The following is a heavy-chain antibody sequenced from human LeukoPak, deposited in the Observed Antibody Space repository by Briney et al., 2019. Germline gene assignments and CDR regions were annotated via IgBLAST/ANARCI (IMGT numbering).Heavy chain of an antibody. CDR1: EFTFSNSW. D-gene: IGHD4-23*01. CDR2: INPGGTIT. V-gene: IGHV3-74*03. CDR3: ATNYDGDSNY. Sequence: GGSLRLSCAVSEFTFSNSWMHWVRQTPGKGLVWVSGINPGGTITMYADSVKGRFTVSRDNAKKTLSLQMYSLRAEDTALYYCATNYDGDSNYWGQRTLVTVSS. J-gene: IGHJ4*02.